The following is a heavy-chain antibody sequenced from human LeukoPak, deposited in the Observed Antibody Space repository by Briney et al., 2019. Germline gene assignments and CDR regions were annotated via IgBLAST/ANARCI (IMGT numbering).Heavy chain of an antibody. CDR3: ARAIYDSSGYYLDY. CDR1: GFTLSSYE. V-gene: IGHV3-48*03. D-gene: IGHD3-22*01. CDR2: ISSSGSTI. J-gene: IGHJ4*02. Sequence: GGSLRLSCAASGFTLSSYEMNWVRQAPGKGLEWVSYISSSGSTIYYADSVKGRFTISRDNAKNSLYLQMNSLRAEDTAVYYCARAIYDSSGYYLDYWGQGTLVTVSS.